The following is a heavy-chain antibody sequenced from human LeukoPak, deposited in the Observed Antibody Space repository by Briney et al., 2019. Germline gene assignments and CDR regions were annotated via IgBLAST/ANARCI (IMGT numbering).Heavy chain of an antibody. CDR2: IRSGSTSRFSADS. Sequence: PGGSLRLSCAASGFTFSSYSMNWVRQAPGKGLEWVSGIRSGSTSRFSADSYHADSVKGRFTIARDNAKNSLYLQMNSLSAEDTAVYYCVRQAFKNYYFDSWGQGTLVTVSS. V-gene: IGHV3-21*01. CDR1: GFTFSSYS. CDR3: VRQAFKNYYFDS. J-gene: IGHJ4*02.